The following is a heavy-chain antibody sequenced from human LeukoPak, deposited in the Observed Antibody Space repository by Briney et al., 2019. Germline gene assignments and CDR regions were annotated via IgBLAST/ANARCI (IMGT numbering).Heavy chain of an antibody. CDR1: GGSVSSGSYY. V-gene: IGHV4-61*01. CDR2: IYYSGST. CDR3: ARDWEHYYGSGSIGYYFDY. J-gene: IGHJ4*02. Sequence: PSETLSLTCTVSGGSVSSGSYYWSWIRQPPGKGLEWIGYIYYSGSTNYNPSLKSRVTISVDTSKTQFSLKLSSVTAADTAVYYCARDWEHYYGSGSIGYYFDYWGQGTLVTVSS. D-gene: IGHD3-10*01.